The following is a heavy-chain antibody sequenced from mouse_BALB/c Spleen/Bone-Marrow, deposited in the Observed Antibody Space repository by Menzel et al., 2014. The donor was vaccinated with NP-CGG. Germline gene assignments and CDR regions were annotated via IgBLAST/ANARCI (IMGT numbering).Heavy chain of an antibody. CDR1: GFSLTSYG. J-gene: IGHJ3*01. CDR3: ARNQGNYASWFAY. CDR2: IWSGGST. Sequence: QVQLQQSGPGLVQPSQCLSITCTASGFSLTSYGVHWVRQSPGKGLEWLGVIWSGGSTDYNAAFISRLSISKDNSKSXVFFKMNSLQANDTAIYYCARNQGNYASWFAYWGQGTLVTVSA. D-gene: IGHD2-1*01. V-gene: IGHV2-2*02.